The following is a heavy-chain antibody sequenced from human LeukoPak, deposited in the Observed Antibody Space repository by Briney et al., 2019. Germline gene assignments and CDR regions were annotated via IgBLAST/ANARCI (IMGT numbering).Heavy chain of an antibody. CDR2: IYYTGNT. J-gene: IGHJ4*02. Sequence: PSETLSLTCTVSSDSITNYFWSWLRQPPGKGLEWIGYIYYTGNTNYKPSLKSRVTISVDTSTNQFSLRLRSVTAADTAVYYCARGRVAYSAYYFDYWGRGTLVTVSS. V-gene: IGHV4-59*01. CDR1: SDSITNYF. D-gene: IGHD2-15*01. CDR3: ARGRVAYSAYYFDY.